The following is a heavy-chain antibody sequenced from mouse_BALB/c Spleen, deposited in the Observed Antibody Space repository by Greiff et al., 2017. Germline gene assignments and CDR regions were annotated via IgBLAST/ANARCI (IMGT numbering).Heavy chain of an antibody. CDR1: GFTFSDYY. V-gene: IGHV5-4*02. D-gene: IGHD6-5*01. Sequence: EVKLMESGGGLVKPGGSLKLSCAASGFTFSDYYMYWVRQTPEKRLEWVATISDGGSYTYYPDSVKGRFTISRDNAKNNLYLQMSSLKSEDTAMYDCARGLFYAMDYWGQGTSVTVSS. J-gene: IGHJ4*01. CDR3: ARGLFYAMDY. CDR2: ISDGGSYT.